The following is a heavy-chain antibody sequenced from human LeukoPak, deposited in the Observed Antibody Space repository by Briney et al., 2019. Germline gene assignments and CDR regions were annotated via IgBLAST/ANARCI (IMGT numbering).Heavy chain of an antibody. Sequence: PSETLSLTCAVYGGSFSDYYWSWIRQPSGKGLEWIGEINHSGSTNYNSSLKSRVTISVDTSKNQFSLKLSSVTAADTAVYYCARAGRWEGRPHAFDIWGQGTMVTVSS. CDR2: INHSGST. CDR3: ARAGRWEGRPHAFDI. V-gene: IGHV4-34*01. J-gene: IGHJ3*02. CDR1: GGSFSDYY. D-gene: IGHD1-26*01.